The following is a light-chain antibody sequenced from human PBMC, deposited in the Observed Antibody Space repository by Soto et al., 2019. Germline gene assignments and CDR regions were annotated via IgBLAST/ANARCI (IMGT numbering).Light chain of an antibody. V-gene: IGKV1-5*03. J-gene: IGKJ1*01. CDR2: KAT. Sequence: DIQMTQSPSTLSASVGDRVTITCRASQSISSWLDSYQQKPVKAPKLLIYKATSLESGVPSRFSCSGSGTECILTISSLQPDDFATYYCHQYNSYPWTFGQGTEVEIK. CDR1: QSISSW. CDR3: HQYNSYPWT.